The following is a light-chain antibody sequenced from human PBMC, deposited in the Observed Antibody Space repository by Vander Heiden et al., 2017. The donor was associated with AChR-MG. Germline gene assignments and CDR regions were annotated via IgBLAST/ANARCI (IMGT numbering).Light chain of an antibody. CDR3: SSYTSSSTGVV. CDR1: ASDFGGDNY. J-gene: IGLJ2*01. CDR2: EVS. Sequence: QSALTQPASVSGSPGPSLTTSGTGTASDFGGDNYVSGYQQHQGKAPKLMVYEVSNRPSGVSNRFSGSKSGNTASLTISGLQAEEEADYYCSSYTSSSTGVVFGGGTKLTVL. V-gene: IGLV2-14*01.